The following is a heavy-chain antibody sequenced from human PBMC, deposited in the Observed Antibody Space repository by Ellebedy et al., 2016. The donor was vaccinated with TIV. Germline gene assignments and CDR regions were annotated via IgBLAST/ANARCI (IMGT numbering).Heavy chain of an antibody. J-gene: IGHJ6*02. CDR3: ASTPGIAVAGLQYYYYGMDV. V-gene: IGHV1-69*13. CDR2: IIPIFGTA. Sequence: SVKVSXXASGGTFSSYAISWVRQALGQGLEWMGGIIPIFGTANYAQKFQGRVTITADESTSTAYMELSSLRSEDTAVYYCASTPGIAVAGLQYYYYGMDVWGQGTTVTVSS. D-gene: IGHD6-19*01. CDR1: GGTFSSYA.